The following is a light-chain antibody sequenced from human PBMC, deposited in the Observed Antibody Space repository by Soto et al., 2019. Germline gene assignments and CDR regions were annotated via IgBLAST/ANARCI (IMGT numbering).Light chain of an antibody. Sequence: CVLPQPASVSGSPGQSITISCPGTSSDVGSYNLVSWYQHHPGKAPKLMIYEVSKRPSGVSNRFSGSKSGNTASLTISGLQAEDEADYYCCSYAGSSTFPYVFGTGTKVTVL. V-gene: IGLV2-23*02. J-gene: IGLJ1*01. CDR2: EVS. CDR3: CSYAGSSTFPYV. CDR1: SSDVGSYNL.